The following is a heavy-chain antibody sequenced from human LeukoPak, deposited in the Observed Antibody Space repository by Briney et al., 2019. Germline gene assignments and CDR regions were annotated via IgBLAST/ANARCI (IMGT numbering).Heavy chain of an antibody. CDR3: AREYGSGTFD. Sequence: GGSLRLSCAASGLMVSNYFMTWVRQAPGKGLECVSVIYSGGATYYADSVKGRFTISRDNSKNTLYLQMNSLRAEDTAVYFCAREYGSGTFDWGQGTLVTVSS. D-gene: IGHD2-2*01. J-gene: IGHJ4*02. CDR1: GLMVSNYF. CDR2: IYSGGAT. V-gene: IGHV3-53*01.